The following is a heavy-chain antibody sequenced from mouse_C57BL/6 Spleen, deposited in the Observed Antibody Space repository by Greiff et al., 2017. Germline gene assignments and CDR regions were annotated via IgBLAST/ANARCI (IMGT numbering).Heavy chain of an antibody. J-gene: IGHJ3*01. V-gene: IGHV1-9*01. CDR1: GYTFTGYW. CDR3: ARRRGYDYPYAY. CDR2: ILPGSGST. Sequence: VQLQQPGAELMKPGASVKLSCKATGYTFTGYWIAWVKQRPGHGLEWIGEILPGSGSTNYNEKFKGKATFTVETSSNTAYMQLSSLTTEDAAIYYCARRRGYDYPYAYGGQGTLVTVSA. D-gene: IGHD2-4*01.